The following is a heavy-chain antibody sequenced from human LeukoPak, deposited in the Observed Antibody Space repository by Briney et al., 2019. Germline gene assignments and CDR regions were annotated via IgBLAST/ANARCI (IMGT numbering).Heavy chain of an antibody. CDR1: GGSISSYY. CDR3: ARGRGYSYGYGFDY. J-gene: IGHJ4*02. V-gene: IGHV4-59*01. CDR2: IHYSGST. Sequence: PSETLSLTCTVSGGSISSYYWSWIRQPPGKGLEWIGYIHYSGSTNYNPSLKSRVTISVDTSKNQFSLKLSSVTAADTAVYYCARGRGYSYGYGFDYWGQGTLVTVSS. D-gene: IGHD5-18*01.